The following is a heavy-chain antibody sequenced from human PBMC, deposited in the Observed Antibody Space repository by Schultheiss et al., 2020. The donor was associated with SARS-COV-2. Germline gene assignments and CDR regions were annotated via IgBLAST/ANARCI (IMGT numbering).Heavy chain of an antibody. V-gene: IGHV3-11*01. D-gene: IGHD3-22*01. CDR3: ARIRLYSSGYYPYFDY. J-gene: IGHJ4*02. CDR2: ISSSGSNI. CDR1: GFTFSAYY. Sequence: GGSLRLSCAASGFTFSAYYMSWIRQAPGKGLEWVSYISSSGSNIYYADSVKGRFTISRDNAKNSLYLQMNSLRVEDTAVYYCARIRLYSSGYYPYFDYWGQGTMVTVSS.